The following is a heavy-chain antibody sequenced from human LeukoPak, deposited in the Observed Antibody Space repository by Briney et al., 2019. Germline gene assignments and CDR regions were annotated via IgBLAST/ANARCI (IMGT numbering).Heavy chain of an antibody. D-gene: IGHD2-2*01. CDR3: AKDPLYQLLLFDY. V-gene: IGHV3-23*01. J-gene: IGHJ4*02. Sequence: GGSLRLSCAVSGFTFSSYAMSWVRQAPGKGLEWVSAISGSGGSTYYADSVKGRFTISRDNSKNTLYLQMNSLRAEDTAVYYCAKDPLYQLLLFDYWGQGIQVTVSS. CDR1: GFTFSSYA. CDR2: ISGSGGST.